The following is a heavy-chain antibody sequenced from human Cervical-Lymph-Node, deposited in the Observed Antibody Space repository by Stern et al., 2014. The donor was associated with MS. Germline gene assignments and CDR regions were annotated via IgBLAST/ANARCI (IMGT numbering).Heavy chain of an antibody. CDR1: GIIFGDYV. V-gene: IGHV3-9*01. D-gene: IGHD2-21*01. Sequence: EVQLVESGGGLVQPGGSLRLSCAASGIIFGDYVLHWVPQAPGKGLEGVAGISWNSGDIAYTDSVKGRFTISRDNAKNSLYLHMNSLRAEDTALYYCAKDLGEVFYYGMDVWGQGTTVTVSS. J-gene: IGHJ6*02. CDR3: AKDLGEVFYYGMDV. CDR2: ISWNSGDI.